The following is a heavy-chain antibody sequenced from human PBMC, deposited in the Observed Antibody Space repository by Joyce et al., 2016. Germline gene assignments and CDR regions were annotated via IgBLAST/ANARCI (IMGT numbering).Heavy chain of an antibody. Sequence: QLVESGGGVVKPGGSLRLSCEASGSTVSSSRMSWFRQAPGKGLEWVAAISGTSYYICHAETVRGRFTVSRDNAKKTLYLQMNSLRAEDSAVFYCARGGISYYYAMDVWGQGTTVTVSS. CDR1: GSTVSSSR. CDR3: ARGGISYYYAMDV. CDR2: ISGTSYYI. V-gene: IGHV3-21*01. J-gene: IGHJ6*02. D-gene: IGHD3-16*01.